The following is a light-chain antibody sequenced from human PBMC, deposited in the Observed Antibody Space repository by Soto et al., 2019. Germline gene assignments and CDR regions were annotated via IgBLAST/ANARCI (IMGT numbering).Light chain of an antibody. CDR2: GAS. J-gene: IGKJ5*01. CDR1: QTVDVY. Sequence: DIQMTQSPSSLSASLGDRVTITCRASQTVDVYLNWYQKKPGKAPKLLIYGASSLQSGVPSRFSGSGSGTDFTLTISNLQPEDFATYSCQQTYTTPLFGQGTRLDLK. V-gene: IGKV1-39*01. CDR3: QQTYTTPL.